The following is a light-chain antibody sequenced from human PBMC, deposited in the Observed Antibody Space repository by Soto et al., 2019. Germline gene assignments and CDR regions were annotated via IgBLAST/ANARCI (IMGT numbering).Light chain of an antibody. J-gene: IGLJ1*01. V-gene: IGLV2-14*01. CDR3: SSYTRSSTYV. CDR1: SSDVGGYNY. CDR2: EVT. Sequence: QSALTQPASVSGSPGQSITISCTGTSSDVGGYNYVSWYQQHAGKAPKLMIYEVTNRPSGVSNRFSGSKSGNTASLTISGLQAEDEADYYCSSYTRSSTYVFGTGTKVTVL.